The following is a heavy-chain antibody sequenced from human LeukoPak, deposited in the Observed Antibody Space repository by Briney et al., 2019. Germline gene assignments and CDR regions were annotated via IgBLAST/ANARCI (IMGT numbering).Heavy chain of an antibody. D-gene: IGHD3-3*01. J-gene: IGHJ4*02. CDR1: GGSFSGYY. V-gene: IGHV4-34*01. CDR3: ARDRRDFSHGY. CDR2: INHSGST. Sequence: PSETLSLTCAVYGGSFSGYYWSWIRQPPGKGLEWIGEINHSGSTNYNPSLKSRVTISVDTSKNQFSLKLSSVTAADTAVYYCARDRRDFSHGYWGQGTLVTVSS.